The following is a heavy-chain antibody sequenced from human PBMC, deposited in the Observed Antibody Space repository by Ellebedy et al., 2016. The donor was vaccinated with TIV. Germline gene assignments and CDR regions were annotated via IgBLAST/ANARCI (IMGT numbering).Heavy chain of an antibody. D-gene: IGHD1-14*01. V-gene: IGHV3-7*01. J-gene: IGHJ3*02. CDR3: ARETPNRAFDI. CDR1: GFTFSHYY. CDR2: IDQNGGEK. Sequence: GESLKISCAASGFTFSHYYMTWVRQAPGKGLEWVANIDQNGGEKSYVDSGKGRFTISRDNAKNSLFLQMNSLRVEDTAVYYCARETPNRAFDIWGQGAMVTVPS.